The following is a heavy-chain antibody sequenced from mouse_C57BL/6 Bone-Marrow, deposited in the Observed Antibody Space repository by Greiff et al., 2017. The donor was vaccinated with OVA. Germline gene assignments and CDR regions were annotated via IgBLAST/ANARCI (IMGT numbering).Heavy chain of an antibody. CDR3: ARVSYDGYYEFAY. Sequence: QVQLQQSGAELVRPGTSVKVSCKASGYAFTNYLIEWVKQRPGQGLEWIGVINPGSGGTNYNEKFKGKATLTADKSSSTAYMQLSSLTSEDSAVYFCARVSYDGYYEFAYWGQGTLVTVSA. V-gene: IGHV1-54*01. CDR2: INPGSGGT. D-gene: IGHD2-3*01. J-gene: IGHJ3*01. CDR1: GYAFTNYL.